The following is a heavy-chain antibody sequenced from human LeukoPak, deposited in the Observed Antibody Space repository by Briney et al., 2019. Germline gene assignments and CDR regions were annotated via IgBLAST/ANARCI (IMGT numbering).Heavy chain of an antibody. CDR3: ATDGAGFDT. J-gene: IGHJ5*02. Sequence: GGSLRLSCAASGFTFSNHWMSWVRQAPGKGLEWVASIKEDETEKYYVDSVKGRFTISRDNAKKSLYLEMNNLRAEDTAVYYCATDGAGFDTWGQGVLVTVSS. V-gene: IGHV3-7*03. CDR2: IKEDETEK. CDR1: GFTFSNHW.